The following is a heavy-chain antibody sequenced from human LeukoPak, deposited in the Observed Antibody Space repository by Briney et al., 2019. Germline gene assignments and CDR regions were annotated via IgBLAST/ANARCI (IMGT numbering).Heavy chain of an antibody. J-gene: IGHJ5*02. CDR1: GGSFSGYY. V-gene: IGHV4-34*01. D-gene: IGHD1-26*01. CDR2: INHSGST. CDR3: AELNVGGYSGPPNPTGFAP. Sequence: PSETLSLTCAVYGGSFSGYYWSWIRQPPGKGLEWIGEINHSGSTNYDPSIKSRVTISVDTSKNQFSLNLTSVTAADTAVYYCAELNVGGYSGPPNPTGFAPWGRETLVTVSS.